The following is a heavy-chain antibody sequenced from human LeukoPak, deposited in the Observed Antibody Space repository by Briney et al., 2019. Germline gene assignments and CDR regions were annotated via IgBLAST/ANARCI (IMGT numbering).Heavy chain of an antibody. CDR2: ISGSGGST. Sequence: GGSLRLSCAASGFTFSSYAMSWVRQAPGKGLEWVSAISGSGGSTYYADSVKGRFTLSRDNSKNTLYLQMNSLRAEDKAVYYCAKSTLPAAMPRWFDPWGQGTLVTVSS. D-gene: IGHD2-2*01. J-gene: IGHJ5*02. CDR3: AKSTLPAAMPRWFDP. CDR1: GFTFSSYA. V-gene: IGHV3-23*01.